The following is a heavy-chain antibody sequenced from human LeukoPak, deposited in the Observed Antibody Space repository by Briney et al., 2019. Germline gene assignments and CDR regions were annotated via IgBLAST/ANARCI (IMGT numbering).Heavy chain of an antibody. D-gene: IGHD6-13*01. CDR3: ARDVRREQQLEPDAFDI. CDR2: ISSRGSSI. Sequence: GGSLRLSCAASGFTFSDYYMSWIRQAPGKGLEWVSYISSRGSSIYYADSVKGRFTISRDNAKNSLYLQMNSLRAEDTAVYYCARDVRREQQLEPDAFDIWGQGTMVTVSS. J-gene: IGHJ3*02. V-gene: IGHV3-11*01. CDR1: GFTFSDYY.